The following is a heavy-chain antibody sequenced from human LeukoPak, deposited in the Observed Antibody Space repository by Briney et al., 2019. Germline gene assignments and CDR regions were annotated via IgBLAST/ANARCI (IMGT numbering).Heavy chain of an antibody. CDR1: GGSFSGYY. D-gene: IGHD3-22*01. Sequence: SETLSLTCAVYGGSFSGYYWSWIRQPPGKGLEWIGEINHSGSINYNPSLKSRVTISVDTSKNQFSLKLSSVTAADTAVYYCAREGNSSGYYYPPNWYFDLWGRGTLVTVSS. CDR2: INHSGSI. CDR3: AREGNSSGYYYPPNWYFDL. V-gene: IGHV4-34*01. J-gene: IGHJ2*01.